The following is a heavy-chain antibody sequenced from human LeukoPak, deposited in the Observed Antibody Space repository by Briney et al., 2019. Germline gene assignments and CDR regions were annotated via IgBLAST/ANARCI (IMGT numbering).Heavy chain of an antibody. CDR2: IRYDGSNK. D-gene: IGHD3-10*01. CDR3: AKVDITMVRGVEG. Sequence: GRSLRLSCAASGFTFSSYGMHWVRQAPGKGLEWVAFIRYDGSNKYYADSVKGRFTISRDNSKNTLYLQMNSLRAEDTAVYYCAKVDITMVRGVEGWGQGTLVTVSS. J-gene: IGHJ4*02. V-gene: IGHV3-30*02. CDR1: GFTFSSYG.